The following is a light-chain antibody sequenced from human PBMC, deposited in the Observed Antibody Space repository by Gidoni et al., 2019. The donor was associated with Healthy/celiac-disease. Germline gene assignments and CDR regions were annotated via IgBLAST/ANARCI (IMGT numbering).Light chain of an antibody. J-gene: IGKJ4*01. V-gene: IGKV1-9*01. CDR3: QQLNSYPLT. Sequence: IQLTQSPSFLSASAGDRVTITCRASQGISSYLAWYQQKPGKAPKLLIYAASTLQSGVPSRFSGSGSGTEFTLTISSLQAEDFATYYCQQLNSYPLTFXGXTKVEIK. CDR2: AAS. CDR1: QGISSY.